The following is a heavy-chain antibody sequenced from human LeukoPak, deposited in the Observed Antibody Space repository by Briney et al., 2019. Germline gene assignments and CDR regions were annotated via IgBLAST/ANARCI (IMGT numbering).Heavy chain of an antibody. CDR3: ARATRGSLGYYYYYMDV. CDR1: GYTFTSYY. J-gene: IGHJ6*03. V-gene: IGHV1-46*01. D-gene: IGHD5-12*01. CDR2: INPSGGST. Sequence: GASVKVSCKASGYTFTSYYMHWVRQAPGQGLEWMGIINPSGGSTSYAQKFQGRVTMTRDTSTSTVYMELSSLRSEDTAVYYCARATRGSLGYYYYYMDVWGKGTTVTISS.